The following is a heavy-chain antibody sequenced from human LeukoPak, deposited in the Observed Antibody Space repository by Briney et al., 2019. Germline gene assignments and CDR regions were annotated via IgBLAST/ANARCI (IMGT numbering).Heavy chain of an antibody. V-gene: IGHV3-13*01. J-gene: IGHJ6*02. D-gene: IGHD5-18*01. CDR1: GFTFSSYD. Sequence: GGSLRLSCAASGFTFSSYDMHWVRQATGKGLEWVSVIGTAGDTYYPGSVKGRFTISRENAKNSLYLQMNSLRAGDTAVYYCARAGYSHGSSYYYGMDVWGQGTTVTVSS. CDR2: IGTAGDT. CDR3: ARAGYSHGSSYYYGMDV.